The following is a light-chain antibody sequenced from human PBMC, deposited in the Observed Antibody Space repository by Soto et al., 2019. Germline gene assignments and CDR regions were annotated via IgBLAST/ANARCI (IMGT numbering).Light chain of an antibody. CDR2: DAS. V-gene: IGKV3-20*01. Sequence: EIVLTQSPDTLPLSQGERATLSCRASHTVDNRYLAWYQQKAGQAPRLLIYDASTRATGVPDKFSGSGSGTDFSLTISRLEPEDFAVYFCQQYANSPQTFGQGSAVEIK. J-gene: IGKJ1*01. CDR1: HTVDNRY. CDR3: QQYANSPQT.